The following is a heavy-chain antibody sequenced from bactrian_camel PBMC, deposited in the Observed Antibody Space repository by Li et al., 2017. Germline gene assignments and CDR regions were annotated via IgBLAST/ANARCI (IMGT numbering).Heavy chain of an antibody. CDR1: GYTGSGRNC. CDR2: VDSDGGT. CDR3: AADLLLMRPLDPSEYKY. J-gene: IGHJ4*01. V-gene: IGHV3S26*01. Sequence: QVQLVESGGGSVQPGGSLRLSCEASGYTGSGRNCMAWFRRLTGKEREGVATVDSDGGTSYRDSVTGRFTISQDSATNTLYLQMNSLKPEDIAMYYCAADLLLMRPLDPSEYKYWGQGTQVTVS. D-gene: IGHD1*01.